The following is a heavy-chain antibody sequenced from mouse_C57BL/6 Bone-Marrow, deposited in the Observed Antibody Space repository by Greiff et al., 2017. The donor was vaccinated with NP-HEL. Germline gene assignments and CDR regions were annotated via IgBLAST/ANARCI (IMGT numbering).Heavy chain of an antibody. CDR3: ARCFLVGHIDY. CDR1: GYSFTGYY. Sequence: VQLQQPGPELVKPGASVKISCKASGYSFTGYYMPWVKQSHGNILDWIGYIYPYNGVSSYNQKFKGKATLTVDKSSSTAYMQLGSLTSEDSAVYYCARCFLVGHIDYRVQGTTLTVSA. D-gene: IGHD2-10*02. CDR2: IYPYNGVS. V-gene: IGHV1-31*01. J-gene: IGHJ2*01.